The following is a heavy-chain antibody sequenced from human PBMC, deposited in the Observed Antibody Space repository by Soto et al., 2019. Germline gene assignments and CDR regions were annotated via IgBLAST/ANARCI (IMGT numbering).Heavy chain of an antibody. V-gene: IGHV3-30*03. D-gene: IGHD3-10*01. Sequence: QVQLVESGGGVVQPGRSLRLSCAASGFTFSSYGMHWVRQAPGKGLEWVAVISYDGSNKYYADSVKGRFTSSRDNSKNTLYLHMYRLRAEDRAVYYGAPWFGAFDSWGQGTLVTVSS. CDR1: GFTFSSYG. J-gene: IGHJ4*02. CDR3: APWFGAFDS. CDR2: ISYDGSNK.